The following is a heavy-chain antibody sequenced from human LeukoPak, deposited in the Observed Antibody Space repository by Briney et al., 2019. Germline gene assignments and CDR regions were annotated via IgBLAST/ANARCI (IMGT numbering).Heavy chain of an antibody. V-gene: IGHV3-23*01. CDR3: AKGSDILTGYFDY. J-gene: IGHJ4*02. Sequence: PGGSLRLSCAASGFTFSSYAMHWVRQAPGKGLEWVSAITGSGGSTYYTDSVKGRFTISRDNSKNTLYLQMNSLRAEDTAVYYCAKGSDILTGYFDYWGQGTLVTVSS. CDR1: GFTFSSYA. D-gene: IGHD3-9*01. CDR2: ITGSGGST.